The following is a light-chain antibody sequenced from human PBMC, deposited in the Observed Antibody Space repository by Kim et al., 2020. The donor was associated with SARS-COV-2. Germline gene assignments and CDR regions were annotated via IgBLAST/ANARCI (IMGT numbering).Light chain of an antibody. CDR2: GNT. CDR3: QSYDNSLNSYV. V-gene: IGLV1-40*01. Sequence: QRITFSCTGSSSNIGANFDVHWYQHLPGTAPKHLIYGNTNRPSGVPDRFSGSKSGTSASLAIIGLQAEDEADYYCQSYDNSLNSYVFGSGTKVTVL. J-gene: IGLJ1*01. CDR1: SSNIGANFD.